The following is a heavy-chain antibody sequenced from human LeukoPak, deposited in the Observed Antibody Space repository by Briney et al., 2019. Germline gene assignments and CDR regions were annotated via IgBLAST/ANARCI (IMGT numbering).Heavy chain of an antibody. CDR2: INPDGSST. J-gene: IGHJ4*02. CDR3: ATDLTGEEGY. D-gene: IGHD7-27*01. Sequence: GGSLRLSCAASGFIFSSYWIHWVRQAPGKGLVWVSRINPDGSSTTYADSVRGRFTISRDNAKNRLYLQMDSLRAEDTAVYYCATDLTGEEGYWGQGTLVTVSS. V-gene: IGHV3-74*01. CDR1: GFIFSSYW.